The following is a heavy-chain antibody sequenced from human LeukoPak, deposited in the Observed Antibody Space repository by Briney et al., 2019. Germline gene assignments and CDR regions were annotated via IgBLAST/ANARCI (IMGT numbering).Heavy chain of an antibody. V-gene: IGHV4-39*07. CDR2: IYYSGST. D-gene: IGHD6-13*01. CDR1: GFTVSSNY. CDR3: ARRPYSSSWYFDY. J-gene: IGHJ4*02. Sequence: GSLRLSCAASGFTVSSNYMSWVRQPPGKGLEWIGSIYYSGSTYYNPSLKSRVTISVDTSKNQFSLKLSSVTAADTAVYYCARRPYSSSWYFDYWGQGTLVTVSS.